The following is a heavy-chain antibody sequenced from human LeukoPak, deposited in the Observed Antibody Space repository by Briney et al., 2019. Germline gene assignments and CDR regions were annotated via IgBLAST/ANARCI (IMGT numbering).Heavy chain of an antibody. CDR2: IYTSGST. D-gene: IGHD3-22*01. CDR3: ARDTVDSSGYYLNWFDP. J-gene: IGHJ5*02. Sequence: TLSLTCIVSGGSISSGSYYWSWIRQPAGKGLEWIGRIYTSGSTNYNPSLKSRVTISVDTSKNQFSLKLSSVTAADTAVYYCARDTVDSSGYYLNWFDPWGQGTLVTVSS. CDR1: GGSISSGSYY. V-gene: IGHV4-61*02.